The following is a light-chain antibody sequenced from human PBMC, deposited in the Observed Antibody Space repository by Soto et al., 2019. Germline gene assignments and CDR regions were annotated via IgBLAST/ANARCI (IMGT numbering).Light chain of an antibody. V-gene: IGKV1-5*01. CDR1: QNIRSR. Sequence: EIQSLQSPSSLSASVGDRVTITCRASQNIRSRLAWFQQKPGKAPKLLIYDASSLESGVPHRFSGSGSGTEFTLTISSLQPDDLATYYCQQYNSYPWTCGRGTKGDI. CDR3: QQYNSYPWT. CDR2: DAS. J-gene: IGKJ1*01.